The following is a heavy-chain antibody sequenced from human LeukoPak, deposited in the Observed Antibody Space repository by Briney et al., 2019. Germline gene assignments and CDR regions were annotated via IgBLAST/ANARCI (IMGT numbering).Heavy chain of an antibody. CDR1: GGTFSSYA. V-gene: IGHV1-69*13. D-gene: IGHD3-22*01. J-gene: IGHJ4*02. CDR2: IIPIFGTA. Sequence: SVKVSCKASGGTFSSYAISWVRQAPGQGLEWMGGIIPIFGTANYAQKFQGRVTITADESTSTAYMELSSLRSDDTAVYYCARDRDSDYYDSSGKNFDYWGQGTLVTVSS. CDR3: ARDRDSDYYDSSGKNFDY.